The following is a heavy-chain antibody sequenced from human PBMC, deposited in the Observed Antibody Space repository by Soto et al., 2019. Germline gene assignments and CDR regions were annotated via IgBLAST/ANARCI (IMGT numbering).Heavy chain of an antibody. Sequence: EVQLVESGGGLVQPGGSLRLSCAASGFTLSSYNMNWVRQAPGKGLAWVSYISGSSDTIYYADSVEGRFTIASDNAKNSLYLQMDSLRDEDTAVYYCARDHGGSTWFVGIYYYFGVDVWGQGTTVTVSS. J-gene: IGHJ6*02. D-gene: IGHD6-13*01. CDR2: ISGSSDTI. CDR3: ARDHGGSTWFVGIYYYFGVDV. CDR1: GFTLSSYN. V-gene: IGHV3-48*02.